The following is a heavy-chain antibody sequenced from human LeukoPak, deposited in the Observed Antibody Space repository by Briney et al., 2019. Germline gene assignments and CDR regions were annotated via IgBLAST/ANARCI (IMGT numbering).Heavy chain of an antibody. CDR1: GGSISSYY. Sequence: KPSETLPLTCTVSGGSISSYYWSWIRQPPGKGLEWIGYIYYSGSTNYNPSLKSRVTISVDTSKNQFSLKLSSVTAADTAVYYCARQGYDILTGYDYWGQGTLVTVSS. J-gene: IGHJ4*02. V-gene: IGHV4-59*01. CDR3: ARQGYDILTGYDY. D-gene: IGHD3-9*01. CDR2: IYYSGST.